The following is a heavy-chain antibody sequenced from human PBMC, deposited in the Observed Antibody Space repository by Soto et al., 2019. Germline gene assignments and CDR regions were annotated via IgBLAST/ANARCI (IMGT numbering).Heavy chain of an antibody. V-gene: IGHV3-7*03. CDR2: RKGNGSEG. D-gene: IGHD1-26*01. J-gene: IGHJ4*02. Sequence: GGCLRLSCAASEFTLSSYWMSWVSQARGEGMGWVANRKGNGSEGYYVHSVKGRFTISRKNTNYSLFLKMNSLRAADTSVDYGATESTSGTCDYWGQGTLVTVSS. CDR3: ATESTSGTCDY. CDR1: EFTLSSYW.